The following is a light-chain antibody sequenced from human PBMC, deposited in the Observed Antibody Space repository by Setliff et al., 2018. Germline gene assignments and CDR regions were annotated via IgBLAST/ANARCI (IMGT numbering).Light chain of an antibody. J-gene: IGLJ1*01. CDR1: SSDVGAYSH. CDR3: MSYTTIRTYV. V-gene: IGLV2-14*01. Sequence: QSALTQPASVSGSPGQSITISCAGTSSDVGAYSHVSWYQQYPGKAPKLMISEVSNRPSRVSYRFSGSKSGNTASLTISGLQAEDEADYYCMSYTTIRTYVFGTGTKVTVL. CDR2: EVS.